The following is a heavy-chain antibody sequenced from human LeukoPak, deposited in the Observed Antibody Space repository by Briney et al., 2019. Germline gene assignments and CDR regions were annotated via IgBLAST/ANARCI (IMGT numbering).Heavy chain of an antibody. Sequence: GGSLRLSCAASGFTFSRYAMSWVRQAPGKGLEWVSAISGSGGSTYYADSVKGRFTISRDNSKNTLYLQMNSLRAEDTAVYYCAKGRTAYCSSTSCYTSDYWGQGTLVTVSS. CDR2: ISGSGGST. J-gene: IGHJ4*02. CDR3: AKGRTAYCSSTSCYTSDY. CDR1: GFTFSRYA. D-gene: IGHD2-2*02. V-gene: IGHV3-23*01.